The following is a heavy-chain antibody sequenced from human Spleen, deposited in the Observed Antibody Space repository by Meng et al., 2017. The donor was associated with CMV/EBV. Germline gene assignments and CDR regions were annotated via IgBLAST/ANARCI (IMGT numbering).Heavy chain of an antibody. V-gene: IGHV4-30-4*08. J-gene: IGHJ5*02. CDR1: GGSISRGDYF. CDR3: ARGLGGTANPWSTRICTGSRCSEGGHWFDP. Sequence: SETLSLTCTVSGGSISRGDYFWNWIRQSPGKGLEWIGSIYFRGSTYYNPSLRSRLIMSVDASQNQFSLTLRSVTAADTAVYFCARGLGGTANPWSTRICTGSRCSEGGHWFDPWGQGTLVTVSS. D-gene: IGHD2-8*02. CDR2: IYFRGST.